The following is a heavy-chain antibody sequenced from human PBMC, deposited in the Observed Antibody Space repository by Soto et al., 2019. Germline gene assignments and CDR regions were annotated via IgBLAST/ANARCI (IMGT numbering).Heavy chain of an antibody. CDR1: GYSFTSYW. V-gene: IGHV5-51*01. CDR3: ARQLRIVGARYYYYGMDV. CDR2: IYPGDSDT. Sequence: PGESMKISCKGSGYSFTSYWIGWVRPLPGKGLEWMGIIYPGDSDTRYSPSFQGQVTISADKSISTAYLQWSSLKASDTAMYYCARQLRIVGARYYYYGMDVWGQGTTVTVSS. J-gene: IGHJ6*02. D-gene: IGHD1-26*01.